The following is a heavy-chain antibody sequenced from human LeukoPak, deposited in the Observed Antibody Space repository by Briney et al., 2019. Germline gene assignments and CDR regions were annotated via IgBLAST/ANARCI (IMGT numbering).Heavy chain of an antibody. V-gene: IGHV3-33*08. D-gene: IGHD5-12*01. CDR2: IWFDGSNN. CDR3: ARALYSDHWSVGH. J-gene: IGHJ4*02. Sequence: PGGSLRLSCAASGFTFSSYAMSWVRQAPGKGLEWEAVIWFDGSNNYYADSVKGRFTISRDNSKNTLYLQMNSLRVEDTALYYCARALYSDHWSVGHWGQGTLVTVSS. CDR1: GFTFSSYA.